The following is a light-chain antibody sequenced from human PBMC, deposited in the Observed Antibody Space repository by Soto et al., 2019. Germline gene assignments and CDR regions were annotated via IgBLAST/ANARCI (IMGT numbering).Light chain of an antibody. Sequence: QSVLTQPPSVSEAPRQRVTISCSGSSSNIGNNAVNWYQQLPGKAPKLLIYYDDLLPSGVSDRFSGSKSGTSASLAISGLQSEDESIYYCAAWDDILNGYVFXTGTKVTVL. V-gene: IGLV1-36*01. CDR2: YDD. CDR3: AAWDDILNGYV. CDR1: SSNIGNNA. J-gene: IGLJ1*01.